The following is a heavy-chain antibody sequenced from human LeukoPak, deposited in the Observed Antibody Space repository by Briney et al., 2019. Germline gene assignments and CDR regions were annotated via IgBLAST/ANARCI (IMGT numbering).Heavy chain of an antibody. V-gene: IGHV4-34*01. CDR2: INHSGST. D-gene: IGHD2-8*01. CDR3: ARGSLIVYASHGGSSSLFDY. Sequence: NPSETLSLTCAVYGASFSDYYWSWIRHPPGKGLEWIGEINHSGSTNYNPSPKSRVTISVDTSKNQFSLNLNSVTAADTAVYYCARGSLIVYASHGGSSSLFDYWGQGTLVTVSS. CDR1: GASFSDYY. J-gene: IGHJ4*02.